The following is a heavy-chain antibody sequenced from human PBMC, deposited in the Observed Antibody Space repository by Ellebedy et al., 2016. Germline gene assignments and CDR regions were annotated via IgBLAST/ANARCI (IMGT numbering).Heavy chain of an antibody. CDR1: GFTFSSYA. Sequence: GESLKISXAASGFTFSSYAMSWVRQAPGKGLEWVSAISGSGGSTYYADSVKGRFTISRDNSKNTLYLQMNSLRAEDTAVYYCAKDIVVVPAAFDAFDIWGQGTMVTVSS. CDR2: ISGSGGST. V-gene: IGHV3-23*01. D-gene: IGHD2-2*01. CDR3: AKDIVVVPAAFDAFDI. J-gene: IGHJ3*02.